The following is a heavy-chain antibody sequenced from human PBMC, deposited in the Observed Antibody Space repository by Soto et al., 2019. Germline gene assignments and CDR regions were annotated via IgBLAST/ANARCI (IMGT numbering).Heavy chain of an antibody. J-gene: IGHJ4*02. D-gene: IGHD3-16*01. V-gene: IGHV3-72*01. CDR3: TIEGAYPGPDFDY. Sequence: GSLRLSCAASGFTFSDRYMDWVRQAPGKGLEWVGRTKNKANSYTTEYAASVKGRFTISRDYSRDSVYLQMNSLKTDDTAVYYCTIEGAYPGPDFDYWGQGTLVTVSS. CDR2: TKNKANSYTT. CDR1: GFTFSDRY.